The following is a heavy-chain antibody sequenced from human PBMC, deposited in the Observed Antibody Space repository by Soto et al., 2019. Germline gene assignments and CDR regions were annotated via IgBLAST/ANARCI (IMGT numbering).Heavy chain of an antibody. CDR2: IYYSGST. Sequence: SETLSLTCTVSGGSISSYYLSWIRQPPGKGLEWIGYIYYSGSTNYNPSLKSRVTISVDTSKNQFSLKLSSVTAADTAVYYCAGYYDFWSGYHPFDYRGQRTLVTVSS. J-gene: IGHJ4*02. V-gene: IGHV4-59*01. CDR1: GGSISSYY. CDR3: AGYYDFWSGYHPFDY. D-gene: IGHD3-3*01.